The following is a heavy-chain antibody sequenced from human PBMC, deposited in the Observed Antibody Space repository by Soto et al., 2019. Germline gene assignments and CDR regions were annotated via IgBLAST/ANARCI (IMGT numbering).Heavy chain of an antibody. CDR3: AKGGGANDY. CDR1: GFTFSSYA. Sequence: EVQMLESGGGLVQPGGSLRLSCAASGFTFSSYAMSWVRQAPGKGLEWVPAIRGSGVSTYYADSVKDRFTISGDNAKNTLDLQMNSLRAEDTAVYYCAKGGGANDYWGQGTLVTVSS. J-gene: IGHJ4*02. V-gene: IGHV3-23*01. CDR2: IRGSGVST. D-gene: IGHD1-26*01.